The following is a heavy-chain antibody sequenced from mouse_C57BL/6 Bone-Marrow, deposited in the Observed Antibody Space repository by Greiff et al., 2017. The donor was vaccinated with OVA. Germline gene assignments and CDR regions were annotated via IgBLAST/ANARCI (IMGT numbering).Heavy chain of an antibody. CDR2: ICTGGGT. CDR3: ARKGSVRYYAMDD. J-gene: IGHJ4*01. CDR1: GFSLTSYA. D-gene: IGHD1-1*02. Sequence: QVQLKESGPGLVAPSQCLSISCTVSGFSLTSYAISWVRQPPGKGLEWLGVICTGGGTNYNSALKSRLSISKDNSNSQVFLKMNSLQTDDTARYYCARKGSVRYYAMDDWGQGTSVTVSS. V-gene: IGHV2-9-1*01.